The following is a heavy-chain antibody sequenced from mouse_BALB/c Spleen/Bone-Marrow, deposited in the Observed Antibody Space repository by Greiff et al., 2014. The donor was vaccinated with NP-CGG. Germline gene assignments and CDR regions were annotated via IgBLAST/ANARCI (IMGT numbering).Heavy chain of an antibody. CDR1: AYTFTDYT. D-gene: IGHD3-1*01. CDR3: ARRGTCRATSYAMDY. V-gene: IGHV1-4*01. Sequence: VQLVESGAELARPGASVKMSCKASAYTFTDYTVHWVKQRPGQGLEWIGYINPSSGYTNYNQIFKDKATLTADKSSSTAYMQLSGLTSEDSAVYYCARRGTCRATSYAMDYWGQGNSVTVSA. CDR2: INPSSGYT. J-gene: IGHJ4*01.